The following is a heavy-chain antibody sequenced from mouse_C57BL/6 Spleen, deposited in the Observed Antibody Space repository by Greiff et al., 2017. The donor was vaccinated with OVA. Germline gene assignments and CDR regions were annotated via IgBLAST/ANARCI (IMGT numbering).Heavy chain of an antibody. CDR1: GYSITSGYY. D-gene: IGHD1-1*01. CDR3: AREGYGSSYDWYFDV. V-gene: IGHV3-6*01. J-gene: IGHJ1*03. Sequence: ESGPGLVKPSQSLSLTCSVTGYSITSGYYWIWLRQFPGNKLEWMGYISYDGSNNYNPSLKNRISITRDTSKNQFFLKLNAVTTEDTATYYCAREGYGSSYDWYFDVWGTGTTVTVSS. CDR2: ISYDGSN.